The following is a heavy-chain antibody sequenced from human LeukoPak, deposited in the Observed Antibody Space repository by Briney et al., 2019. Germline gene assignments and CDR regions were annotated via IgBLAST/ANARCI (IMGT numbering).Heavy chain of an antibody. CDR2: IRNKANGGTT. J-gene: IGHJ3*02. CDR3: SRFYSSGWASGAFDI. V-gene: IGHV3-49*04. D-gene: IGHD3-22*01. Sequence: LRLSCTTSGFTFSDYAVSWVRQAPGKGLEWIGFIRNKANGGTTEYAASVKGRFTISRDDSKTIAHLQMSSLKTEDTAVYYCSRFYSSGWASGAFDIWGQGTMGTVSA. CDR1: GFTFSDYA.